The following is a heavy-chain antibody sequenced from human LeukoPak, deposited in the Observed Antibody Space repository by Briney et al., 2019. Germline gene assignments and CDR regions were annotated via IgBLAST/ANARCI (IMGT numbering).Heavy chain of an antibody. J-gene: IGHJ4*02. CDR3: ARGIESYGDYGY. CDR1: GGSLSGSY. CDR2: MYNSGST. Sequence: SETLSLTCTVSGGSLSGSYWSWIRQPPGKGLEWIAYMYNSGSTNYNPSLKSRVTISIDTSKNQFSLKLSSLTAADTAIYYCARGIESYGDYGYWGQGTLVTVSS. V-gene: IGHV4-59*01. D-gene: IGHD4-17*01.